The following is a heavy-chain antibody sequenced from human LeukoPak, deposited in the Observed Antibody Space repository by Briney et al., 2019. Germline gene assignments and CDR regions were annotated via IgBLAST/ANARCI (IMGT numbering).Heavy chain of an antibody. V-gene: IGHV3-23*01. Sequence: GGSLRLSYAASGFTFSGYAMSWVRQAPGKGLEWVSAISGSGGSTYYADSVKGRFTISRDNSKNTLYLQMNSLRAEDTAVYFCARGISVMDYWGQGTLVTVPS. CDR1: GFTFSGYA. J-gene: IGHJ4*02. CDR2: ISGSGGST. CDR3: ARGISVMDY.